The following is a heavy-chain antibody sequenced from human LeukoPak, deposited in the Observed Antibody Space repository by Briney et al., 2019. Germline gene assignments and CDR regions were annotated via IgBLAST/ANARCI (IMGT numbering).Heavy chain of an antibody. V-gene: IGHV3-23*01. CDR3: AKVGYGAITMVRGVIDY. Sequence: PGGSLRLSCAASGFTFSSYAMSWARQAPGKGLEWVSAISGSGGSTYYADSVKGRFTISRDNSKNTLYLQMNSLRAEDTAVYYCAKVGYGAITMVRGVIDYWGQGTLVTVSS. J-gene: IGHJ4*02. D-gene: IGHD3-10*01. CDR2: ISGSGGST. CDR1: GFTFSSYA.